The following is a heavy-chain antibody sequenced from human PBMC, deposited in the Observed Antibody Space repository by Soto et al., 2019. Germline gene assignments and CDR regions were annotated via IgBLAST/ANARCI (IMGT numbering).Heavy chain of an antibody. CDR3: VRDLNGDFYY. Sequence: QVQLVQSGAEVRQPGASVKVSCKASGYSFTTYGMSWVRQAPGQGLEYMGWINGYGHGAKYVQRFQGRFSMTTDTSTNTVYMDLSSLTSADTAVYYCVRDLNGDFYYWGQGTVVIVSP. CDR2: INGYGHGA. CDR1: GYSFTTYG. D-gene: IGHD3-10*01. V-gene: IGHV1-18*01. J-gene: IGHJ4*02.